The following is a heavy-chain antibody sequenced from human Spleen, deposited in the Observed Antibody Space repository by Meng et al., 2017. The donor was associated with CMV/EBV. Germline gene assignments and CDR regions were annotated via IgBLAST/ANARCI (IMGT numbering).Heavy chain of an antibody. CDR3: VREREGGRYPLDS. CDR2: VSRHGDTK. Sequence: GGSLRLSCAASAFIFDDYAMHWVRQAPGKGLEWVSSVSRHGDTKDYADSVKGRFTISRDNAKNSLSLQMNSLRAADTAVYYCVREREGGRYPLDSWGQGTLVTVSS. J-gene: IGHJ4*02. D-gene: IGHD3-16*02. V-gene: IGHV3-9*01. CDR1: AFIFDDYA.